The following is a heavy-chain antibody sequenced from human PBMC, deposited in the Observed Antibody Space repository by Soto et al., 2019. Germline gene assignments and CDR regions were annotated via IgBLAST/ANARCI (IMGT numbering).Heavy chain of an antibody. V-gene: IGHV3-30*18. CDR2: ISYDGSNK. CDR3: ANQDPIPSYYYYMDV. J-gene: IGHJ6*03. Sequence: GGSLRLSCAASGFTFSSYGMHWVRQAPGKGLEWVAVISYDGSNKYYADSVKGRFTISRDNSKNTLYLQMNSLRAEDTAVYYCANQDPIPSYYYYMDVWGKGTTVTVSS. CDR1: GFTFSSYG. D-gene: IGHD2-21*01.